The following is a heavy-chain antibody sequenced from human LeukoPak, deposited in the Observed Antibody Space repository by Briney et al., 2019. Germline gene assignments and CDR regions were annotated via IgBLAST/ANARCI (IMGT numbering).Heavy chain of an antibody. D-gene: IGHD4-17*01. Sequence: GGSLTLSCAVSGFTFSAYAMSWVRQAPGKGLEGVSAMSGSGGMTYYADSVKGRFSISRDNSKNTLHLQMNSLRAEDTAVYYCARDYGKYFDYWGQGTLVTVSS. J-gene: IGHJ4*02. CDR1: GFTFSAYA. CDR2: MSGSGGMT. V-gene: IGHV3-23*01. CDR3: ARDYGKYFDY.